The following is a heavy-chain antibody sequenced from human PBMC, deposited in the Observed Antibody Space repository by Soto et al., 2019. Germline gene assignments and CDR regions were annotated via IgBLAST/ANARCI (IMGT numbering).Heavy chain of an antibody. CDR2: INPSGGST. V-gene: IGHV1-46*01. J-gene: IGHJ5*02. D-gene: IGHD6-6*01. CDR1: GYTFTSYY. CDR3: ARVRSSSFTLDP. Sequence: ASVKVSCTSSGYTFTSYYMHWVRQAPGQGLEWMGIINPSGGSTSYAQKFQGRVTMTRDTSTSTVYMELSSLRSEDTAVYYCARVRSSSFTLDPWGQGTLVTVSS.